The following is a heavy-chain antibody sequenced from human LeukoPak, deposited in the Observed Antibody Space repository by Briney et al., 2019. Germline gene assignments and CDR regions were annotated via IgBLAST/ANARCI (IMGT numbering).Heavy chain of an antibody. D-gene: IGHD3-22*01. CDR3: ASHYYDSSGYNVDY. J-gene: IGHJ4*02. CDR2: IYHSGST. V-gene: IGHV4-31*03. CDR1: GGSISSGGYY. Sequence: SETLSLTCTVSGGSISSGGYYWSWIRQHPGKGLEWIGYIYHSGSTYYNPSLKSRVTISVDTSKNQFSLKLSCVTAADTAVYYCASHYYDSSGYNVDYWGQGTLVTVSS.